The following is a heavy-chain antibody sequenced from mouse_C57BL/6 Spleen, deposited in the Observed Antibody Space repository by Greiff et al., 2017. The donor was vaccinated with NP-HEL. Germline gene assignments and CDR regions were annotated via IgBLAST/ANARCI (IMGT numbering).Heavy chain of an antibody. CDR1: GYTFTSYW. CDR3: ARILHDGYSYYYAMDY. CDR2: INPSSGYT. Sequence: QVQLQQSGAELMKPGASVKLSCKATGYTFTSYWMHWVNQRPGQGLEWIGYINPSSGYTKYNQKFKDKATLTVDKSSSTAYMQLSSLTSEDSAVYYCARILHDGYSYYYAMDYWGQGTSVTVSS. V-gene: IGHV1-7*01. D-gene: IGHD2-3*01. J-gene: IGHJ4*01.